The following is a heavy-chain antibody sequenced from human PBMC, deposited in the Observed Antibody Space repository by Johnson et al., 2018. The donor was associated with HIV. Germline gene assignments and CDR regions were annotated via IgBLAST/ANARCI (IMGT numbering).Heavy chain of an antibody. Sequence: VQLVESGGGLVQPGGSLRLSCAASGFTFSNSWMHWVRQAPGKGPVWVSGTYDNGNIINYADSVKGRFTISRDNAKNTLYLHMNSLRAEDTAVYYCTTDGLRTIDAFDIWGQGIMVTVSS. D-gene: IGHD5-12*01. V-gene: IGHV3-74*01. CDR2: TYDNGNII. J-gene: IGHJ3*02. CDR3: TTDGLRTIDAFDI. CDR1: GFTFSNSW.